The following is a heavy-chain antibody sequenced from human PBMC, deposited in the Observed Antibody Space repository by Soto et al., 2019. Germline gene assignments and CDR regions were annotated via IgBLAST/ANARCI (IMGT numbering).Heavy chain of an antibody. CDR2: IKQDGSEK. Sequence: PGGSLRLSCAASGFTFSSYWMSWVRQAPGKGLEWVANIKQDGSEKYYVDSVKGRFTISRDNAKNSLYLQMDSLRAEDTAVYYCARVGTLYAVDVWGQGTTVTVSS. V-gene: IGHV3-7*01. D-gene: IGHD7-27*01. CDR3: ARVGTLYAVDV. CDR1: GFTFSSYW. J-gene: IGHJ6*02.